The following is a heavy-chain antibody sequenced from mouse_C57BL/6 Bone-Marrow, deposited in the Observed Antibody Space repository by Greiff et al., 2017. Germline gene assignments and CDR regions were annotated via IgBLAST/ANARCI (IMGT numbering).Heavy chain of an antibody. CDR2: IYYRGTI. D-gene: IGHD2-4*01. J-gene: IGHJ1*03. CDR3: AREGVDYDWYVDV. V-gene: IGHV3-5*01. Sequence: EVKLVESGPGLVKPSQTVFLTCTVTGISITTGNYRWSWIRQFPGNKLEWIGYIYYRGTITYNPSPTSRTTITGDTPKNQFFLEMNSLTAEDTATYYCAREGVDYDWYVDVWGTGTTVTVSS. CDR1: GISITTGNYR.